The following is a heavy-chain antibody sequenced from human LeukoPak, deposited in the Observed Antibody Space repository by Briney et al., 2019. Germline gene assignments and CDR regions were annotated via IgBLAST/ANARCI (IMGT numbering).Heavy chain of an antibody. V-gene: IGHV3-53*05. CDR1: GFTVSSNY. Sequence: GGSLRLSCAASGFTVSSNYMNWVRQAPGKGLEWVSVIYSGGSTYYADSVKGRFTISRDNSKNTVNLQMNNLRPDDTAVYYCAKDLDDYFEYWGQGTLVIVSS. J-gene: IGHJ4*02. D-gene: IGHD5-12*01. CDR2: IYSGGST. CDR3: AKDLDDYFEY.